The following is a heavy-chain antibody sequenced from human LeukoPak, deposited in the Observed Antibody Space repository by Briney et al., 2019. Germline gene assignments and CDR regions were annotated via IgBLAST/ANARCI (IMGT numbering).Heavy chain of an antibody. D-gene: IGHD6-19*01. J-gene: IGHJ4*02. V-gene: IGHV4-59*01. CDR2: IRHSGRT. CDR1: DDSINRDF. Sequence: PSETLSLTCTASDDSINRDFWTWIRQPPGRGLEWIGYIRHSGRTEYNPSLQNRVTISIDRSKNQFSLRLTSVTAADTAIYYCARLPHISGWPFDYWGQGMLVTVSS. CDR3: ARLPHISGWPFDY.